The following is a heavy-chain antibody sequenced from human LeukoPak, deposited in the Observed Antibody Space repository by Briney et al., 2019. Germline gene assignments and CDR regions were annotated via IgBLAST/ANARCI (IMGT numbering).Heavy chain of an antibody. Sequence: GGSLRLSCRASGFNLSDYWMHWVRQTPGKGRLGVSRVKRDGRSAGYADFVRGRFTVSRDNSKNTLAMQLDSLTLEDTGVYYCARGKRGFGDPYSYFDYWGQGLLVTVSS. CDR2: VKRDGRSA. CDR1: GFNLSDYW. D-gene: IGHD3-16*01. CDR3: ARGKRGFGDPYSYFDY. J-gene: IGHJ4*02. V-gene: IGHV3-74*01.